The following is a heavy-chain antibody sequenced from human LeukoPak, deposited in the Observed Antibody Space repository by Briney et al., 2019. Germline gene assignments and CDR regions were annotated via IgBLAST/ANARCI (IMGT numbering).Heavy chain of an antibody. CDR3: TRILWSGELDPPS. J-gene: IGHJ5*02. V-gene: IGHV3-49*03. CDR2: IRSKAYGGTT. CDR1: GVTCGDYA. D-gene: IGHD3-10*01. Sequence: GGALRLSCTASGVTCGDYAMSGRRQAPGKGREGVGFIRSKAYGGTTECPAFVKGIFTIARDDYKSIAYPQMSDLKTDDTVVNYCTRILWSGELDPPSWGPGTLATASS.